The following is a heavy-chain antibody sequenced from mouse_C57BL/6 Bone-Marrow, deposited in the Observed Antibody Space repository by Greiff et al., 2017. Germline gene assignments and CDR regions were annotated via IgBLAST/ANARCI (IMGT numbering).Heavy chain of an antibody. D-gene: IGHD2-3*01. CDR2: IGPENGDT. CDR1: GFNIKADY. V-gene: IGHV14-4*01. CDR3: TLDGYSHWDFDV. J-gene: IGHJ1*03. Sequence: EVQLQQSGAELVRPGASVKLSCTASGFNIKADYMHWVKQRPEQGLEWIGWIGPENGDTEYASKFQGKATITADTSSNTAYLQLSSLTSEYTAVYDCTLDGYSHWDFDVWGTGTTVTVSS.